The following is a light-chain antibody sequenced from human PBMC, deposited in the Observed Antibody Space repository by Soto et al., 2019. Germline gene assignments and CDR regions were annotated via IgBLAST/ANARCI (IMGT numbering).Light chain of an antibody. Sequence: DIQMTQSPSTLSASVGARVTITCRASQSISSWLAWYQQKPGKAPKLLIYKASSLESGVPSRFSGSGSGTEFTLTISSLQPDDFATYYCQQYNSYWTFGQGTKGESK. J-gene: IGKJ1*01. CDR3: QQYNSYWT. V-gene: IGKV1-5*03. CDR2: KAS. CDR1: QSISSW.